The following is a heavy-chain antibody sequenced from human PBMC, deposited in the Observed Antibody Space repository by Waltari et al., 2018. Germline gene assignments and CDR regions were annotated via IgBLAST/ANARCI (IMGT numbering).Heavy chain of an antibody. CDR3: AREGSGSYYLKSYFDY. D-gene: IGHD3-10*01. CDR2: IYYTGST. Sequence: QLQLQESGPGLVKPSETLSLTCTVSGGSISSSSYYWGWIRQPPGKGLEWIGSIYYTGSTYYNPSLKSRGTISGVTFKNQFALKLSSVTAADTAVYDCAREGSGSYYLKSYFDYWGRGTLVTVSS. V-gene: IGHV4-39*01. J-gene: IGHJ4*02. CDR1: GGSISSSSYY.